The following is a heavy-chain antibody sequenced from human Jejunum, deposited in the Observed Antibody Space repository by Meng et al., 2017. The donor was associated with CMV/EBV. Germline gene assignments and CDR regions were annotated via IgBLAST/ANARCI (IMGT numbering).Heavy chain of an antibody. D-gene: IGHD2-15*01. V-gene: IGHV3-30-3*01. CDR3: ARGHCTGGSCYWGYQYGLDV. CDR1: NDS. Sequence: NDSMHGVRQAPCKGLEWVAAISYDGSNKYYTDSVKDRSSISRDSSKNTVDLHMNSVGAEDTAVYYCARGHCTGGSCYWGYQYGLDVWGQGTTVTVSS. CDR2: ISYDGSNK. J-gene: IGHJ6*02.